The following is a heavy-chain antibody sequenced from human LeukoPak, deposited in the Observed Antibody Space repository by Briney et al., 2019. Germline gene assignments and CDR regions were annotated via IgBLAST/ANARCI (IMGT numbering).Heavy chain of an antibody. CDR1: GFTFSSYW. J-gene: IGHJ4*02. CDR2: IKQDGSKK. CDR3: ATPLDYYDSSGYHQGGD. Sequence: GGSLRLSCAASGFTFSSYWMNWVRQAPGKGLEWVANIKQDGSKKNYVDSVKGRFTISRDNAKNSLYLQMNSLRAEDTAVYYCATPLDYYDSSGYHQGGDWGQGTLVTVSS. D-gene: IGHD3-22*01. V-gene: IGHV3-7*03.